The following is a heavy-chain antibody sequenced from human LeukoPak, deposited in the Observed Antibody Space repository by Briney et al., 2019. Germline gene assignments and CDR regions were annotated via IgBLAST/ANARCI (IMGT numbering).Heavy chain of an antibody. J-gene: IGHJ3*02. V-gene: IGHV4-59*12. CDR2: IYHSGST. CDR3: AGAYCGGDCYSGRTFDI. Sequence: SETLSLTCTVSGGSISSYYWSWIRQPPGKGLEWIGYIYHSGSTYYNPSLKSRVTISVDKSKNQFSLKLSSVTAADTAVYYCAGAYCGGDCYSGRTFDIWGQGTMVTVSS. CDR1: GGSISSYY. D-gene: IGHD2-21*02.